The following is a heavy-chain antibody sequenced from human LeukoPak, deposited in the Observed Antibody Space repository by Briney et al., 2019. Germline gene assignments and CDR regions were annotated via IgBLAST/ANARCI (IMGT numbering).Heavy chain of an antibody. V-gene: IGHV3-23*01. CDR3: IVFGDSNH. CDR1: GFSFSNYA. CDR2: ISGSGGNT. Sequence: GGSLRLSCAASGFSFSNYAMSWVRQAPGKGLEWVSAISGSGGNTYNADSVKGRFTISRDNSKNTLYLQMNSLRAEDTAVYYCIVFGDSNHWGQGTLVTVSS. D-gene: IGHD4-17*01. J-gene: IGHJ5*02.